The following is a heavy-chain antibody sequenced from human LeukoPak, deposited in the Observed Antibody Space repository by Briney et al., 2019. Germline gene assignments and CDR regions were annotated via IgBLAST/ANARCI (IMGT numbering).Heavy chain of an antibody. CDR1: GFTFSSYG. Sequence: GGSLRLSCAASGFTFSSYGMHWVRQAPGKGLEWVAFIRYDGSNKYYADSVKGRFTISRDNSKNTLYLQMNSLRAEDTAVYYCPKVGATSQCAWGHGTPVTASS. V-gene: IGHV3-30*02. D-gene: IGHD1-26*01. CDR2: IRYDGSNK. J-gene: IGHJ5*01. CDR3: PKVGATSQCA.